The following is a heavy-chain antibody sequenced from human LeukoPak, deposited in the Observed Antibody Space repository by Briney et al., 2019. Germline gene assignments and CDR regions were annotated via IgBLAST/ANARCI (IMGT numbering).Heavy chain of an antibody. CDR3: ARAYYYDSSWYYYYYYMDV. D-gene: IGHD3-22*01. CDR1: GGTFSSYA. CDR2: IIPIFGTA. V-gene: IGHV1-69*06. Sequence: GASVKVSCTASGGTFSSYAISWVRQAPGQGLEWMGGIIPIFGTANYAQKFQGRVMITADKSTSTAYMELSSLRSEDTAVYYCARAYYYDSSWYYYYYYMDVWGKGTTVTVSS. J-gene: IGHJ6*03.